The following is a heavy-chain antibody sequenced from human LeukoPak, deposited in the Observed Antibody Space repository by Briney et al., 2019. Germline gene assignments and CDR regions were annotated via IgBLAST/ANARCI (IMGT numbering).Heavy chain of an antibody. D-gene: IGHD6-19*01. CDR2: ISYDGNKK. V-gene: IGHV3-30*18. Sequence: PGGSLRLSCAASGFIFSNFSMHWVRQAPGKGLEWVSVISYDGNKKYYADSVKGRFTISRDNSKNTVYLQMNSLRAEDTAVYYCAKVPAVAGWLVLDYWGQGALVTVSS. J-gene: IGHJ4*02. CDR3: AKVPAVAGWLVLDY. CDR1: GFIFSNFS.